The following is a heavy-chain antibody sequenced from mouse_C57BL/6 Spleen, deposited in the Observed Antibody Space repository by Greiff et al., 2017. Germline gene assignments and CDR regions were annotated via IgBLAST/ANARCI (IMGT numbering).Heavy chain of an antibody. CDR3: AILCVMVTAEGYYFDD. V-gene: IGHV1-74*01. D-gene: IGHD2-2*01. CDR2: IHPSDSDT. J-gene: IGHJ2*01. Sequence: QVQLQQPGAELVKPGASVKVSCKASGYTFTSYWMHWVKQRPGQGLEWIGRIHPSDSDTNYNQKFKGKATLTVDKSSSTAYMQLSSLTSEDSAVYYCAILCVMVTAEGYYFDDWGQGTTLTVSS. CDR1: GYTFTSYW.